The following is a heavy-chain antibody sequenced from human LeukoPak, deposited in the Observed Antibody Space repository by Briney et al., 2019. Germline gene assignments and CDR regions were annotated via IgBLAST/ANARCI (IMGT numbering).Heavy chain of an antibody. D-gene: IGHD3-10*01. CDR1: GFTFSSYG. Sequence: GRSLRLSFAASGFTFSSYGMHWVRQAPGKGLEWVAVISCDGSNKYYADSVKGRFTISRDNSKNTLYLQMNSLRAEDTAVYYCAKDNLECVLAGFGELGIDYCGQGTLVTVSS. CDR3: AKDNLECVLAGFGELGIDY. V-gene: IGHV3-30*18. CDR2: ISCDGSNK. J-gene: IGHJ4*02.